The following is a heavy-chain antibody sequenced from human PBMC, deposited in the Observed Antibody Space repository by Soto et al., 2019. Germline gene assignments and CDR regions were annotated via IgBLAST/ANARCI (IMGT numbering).Heavy chain of an antibody. J-gene: IGHJ6*02. CDR1: GFPFRKYW. Sequence: SLGLSCAASGFPFRKYWVHWVPQAPGKGLVWVSRINSDGSSTSYADSVKGRFTISRDNAKNTLFLQMNSLRAEDTAVYYCARAPGIAVVYGMDVCGQGTTVTVSS. CDR2: INSDGSST. D-gene: IGHD6-19*01. V-gene: IGHV3-74*01. CDR3: ARAPGIAVVYGMDV.